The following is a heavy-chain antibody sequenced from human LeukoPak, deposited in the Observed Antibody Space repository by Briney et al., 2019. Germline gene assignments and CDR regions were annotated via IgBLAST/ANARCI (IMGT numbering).Heavy chain of an antibody. CDR3: ARGRYYDSSGYYSYYYYGMDV. J-gene: IGHJ6*02. Sequence: PSETLSLTCAVYGGSFSGYYWSWIRQPPGKGLEWIGEINHSGSTNYNPSLKSRVTISVDTSKNQFSLKLSPVTAADTAVYYCARGRYYDSSGYYSYYYYGMDVWGQGTTVTVSS. V-gene: IGHV4-34*01. CDR1: GGSFSGYY. CDR2: INHSGST. D-gene: IGHD3-22*01.